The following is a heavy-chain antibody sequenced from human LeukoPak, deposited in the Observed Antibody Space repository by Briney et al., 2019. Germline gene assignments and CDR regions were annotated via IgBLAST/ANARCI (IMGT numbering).Heavy chain of an antibody. CDR1: GFTFDDYA. V-gene: IGHV3-30*18. J-gene: IGHJ6*03. CDR3: AKGGLENYDFWSGYYDPIYYYYMDV. Sequence: PGGSLRLSCAASGFTFDDYAMHWVRQAPGKGLEWVAVISYDGSNKYYADSVKGRFTISRDNSKNTLYLQMNSLRAEDTAVYYCAKGGLENYDFWSGYYDPIYYYYMDVWGKGTTVTVSS. D-gene: IGHD3-3*01. CDR2: ISYDGSNK.